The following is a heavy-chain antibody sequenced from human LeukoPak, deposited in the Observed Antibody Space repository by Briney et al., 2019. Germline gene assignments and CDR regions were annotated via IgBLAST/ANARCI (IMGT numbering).Heavy chain of an antibody. CDR1: GGSISSGGYS. Sequence: PSETLSLTCAVSGGSISSGGYSWSWLRQPPGRGLEWVGYIHHSSSPYNNPSLKSRATISVNSSNNQFSLKLSSVTAADTAVYHCASGGVTTDYFDYWGQGPRVTVSS. D-gene: IGHD4-17*01. CDR2: IHHSSSP. CDR3: ASGGVTTDYFDY. V-gene: IGHV4-30-2*01. J-gene: IGHJ4*02.